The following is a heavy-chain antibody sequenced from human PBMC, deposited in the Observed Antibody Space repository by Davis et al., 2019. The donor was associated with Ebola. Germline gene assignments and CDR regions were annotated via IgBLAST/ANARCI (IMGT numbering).Heavy chain of an antibody. CDR1: GYTFTNYY. V-gene: IGHV1-46*01. J-gene: IGHJ4*02. D-gene: IGHD3-22*01. CDR2: INPNDGRT. Sequence: ASVKVSCKASGYTFTNYYMHWVRQAPGQGLEWMGMINPNDGRTIYAQKFQGRVTVTRDTSTDTAYMELSSLTSEDAAVYYCATRVAYYYDTSGDYLNNWGQGTLVTVSS. CDR3: ATRVAYYYDTSGDYLNN.